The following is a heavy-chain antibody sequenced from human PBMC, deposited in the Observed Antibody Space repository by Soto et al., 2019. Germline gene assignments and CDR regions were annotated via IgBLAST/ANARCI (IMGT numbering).Heavy chain of an antibody. J-gene: IGHJ5*02. D-gene: IGHD6-13*01. CDR1: GYTFTSYG. CDR2: ISAYNGNT. Sequence: ASVKVSCKASGYTFTSYGVSWVRQAPGQGLEWMGWISAYNGNTKYAQKLQGRVTMTTDTSTNTAYMDLRSLRSDDTAVYYCARHPERIAEIGWFDPWGQGTLVTVSS. CDR3: ARHPERIAEIGWFDP. V-gene: IGHV1-18*01.